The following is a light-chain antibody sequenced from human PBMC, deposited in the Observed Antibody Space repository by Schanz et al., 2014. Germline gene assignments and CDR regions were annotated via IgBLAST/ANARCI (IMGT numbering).Light chain of an antibody. CDR1: QSVSSY. CDR3: QHAGTSFMYT. Sequence: EIVLTQSPATLSLSPGERATLSCRASQSVSSYLAWYQQKPGQAPRLLIYDASNRATGIPARFSGSGSGTEFTLSITRLEPEDFAVYYCQHAGTSFMYTFGQGTRVE. J-gene: IGKJ2*01. CDR2: DAS. V-gene: IGKV3-11*01.